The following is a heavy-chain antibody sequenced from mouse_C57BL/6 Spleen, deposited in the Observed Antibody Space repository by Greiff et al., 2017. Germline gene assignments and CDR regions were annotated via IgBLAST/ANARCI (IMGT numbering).Heavy chain of an antibody. CDR2: INPSTGGT. CDR3: ARLELRLQGNYFDY. Sequence: VQLQQSGPELVKPGASVKISCKASGYSFTGYYMNWVKQSPEKSLEWIGEINPSTGGTTYNQKFKAKATLTVDKSSSTAYMQLKSLPSEDSAVYYWARLELRLQGNYFDYGGQGTTLTVSS. CDR1: GYSFTGYY. V-gene: IGHV1-42*01. J-gene: IGHJ2*01. D-gene: IGHD3-2*02.